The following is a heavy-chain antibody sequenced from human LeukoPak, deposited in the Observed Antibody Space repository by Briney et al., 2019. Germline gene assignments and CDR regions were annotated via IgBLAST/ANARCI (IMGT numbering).Heavy chain of an antibody. J-gene: IGHJ4*02. Sequence: SETLSLTCTVSGGSISSYYWSWIRQPPGKGLEWIGEINHSGSTNYNPSLKSRVTISVDTSKNQFSLKLSSVTAADTAVYYCARGDSYGKFDYWGQGTLVTVSS. CDR1: GGSISSYY. V-gene: IGHV4-34*01. D-gene: IGHD5-18*01. CDR2: INHSGST. CDR3: ARGDSYGKFDY.